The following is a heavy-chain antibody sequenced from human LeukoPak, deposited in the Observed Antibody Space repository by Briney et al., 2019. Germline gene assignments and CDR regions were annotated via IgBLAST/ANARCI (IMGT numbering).Heavy chain of an antibody. CDR2: IKQDGSEK. J-gene: IGHJ4*02. Sequence: GGSLRLSCAACGFTFSSYWMSWVRQAPGKGLEWVANIKQDGSEKYYVDSVKGRFTISRDNAKNSLYLQMNSLRAEDTAVYYCARAHNWKYGTFDYWGQGTLVTVSS. CDR3: ARAHNWKYGTFDY. D-gene: IGHD1-7*01. V-gene: IGHV3-7*01. CDR1: GFTFSSYW.